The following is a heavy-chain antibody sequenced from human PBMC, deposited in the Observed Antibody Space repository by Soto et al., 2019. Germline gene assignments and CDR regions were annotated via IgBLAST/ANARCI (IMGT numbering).Heavy chain of an antibody. V-gene: IGHV5-51*01. Sequence: PGDSLKISCKGSGYAFSSYWIAWVRQMPGKGLEWMGIIYPDDSDTRYSPSLEGHVTISADKSTNTAYLQWSSLRASDTAMYYCARQGSTGAMYFYGMDVWGKGTTVAISS. J-gene: IGHJ6*04. CDR2: IYPDDSDT. CDR1: GYAFSSYW. CDR3: ARQGSTGAMYFYGMDV. D-gene: IGHD2-2*01.